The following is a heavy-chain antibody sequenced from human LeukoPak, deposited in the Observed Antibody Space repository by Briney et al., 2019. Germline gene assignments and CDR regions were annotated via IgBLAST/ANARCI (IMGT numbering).Heavy chain of an antibody. CDR2: ISSSGSTI. CDR1: GFTFSDYY. Sequence: GGSLRLSCAASGFTFSDYYMSWIRQAPGKGLEWVSYISSSGSTIYYADSVKGRFTNTRDNAKNSLYLQMNSLRAEDTAVYYCARAKVYYDSSGPWGQGTLVTVSS. V-gene: IGHV3-11*01. J-gene: IGHJ5*02. CDR3: ARAKVYYDSSGP. D-gene: IGHD3-22*01.